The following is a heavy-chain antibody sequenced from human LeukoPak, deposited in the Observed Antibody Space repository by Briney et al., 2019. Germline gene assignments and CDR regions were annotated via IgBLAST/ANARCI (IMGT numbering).Heavy chain of an antibody. CDR3: ARDFTPPHCTTPNRPRGGWFDP. V-gene: IGHV1-18*01. J-gene: IGHJ5*02. Sequence: ASVKVSCKASDYTFSNYGISWVRQAPGQGLEWMGWINPYNGNTRYAENLQGRVTMTTDTSTSTAYMELRSLRSDDTAIYYCARDFTPPHCTTPNRPRGGWFDPWGQGTLVTVSS. CDR1: DYTFSNYG. CDR2: INPYNGNT. D-gene: IGHD2-8*01.